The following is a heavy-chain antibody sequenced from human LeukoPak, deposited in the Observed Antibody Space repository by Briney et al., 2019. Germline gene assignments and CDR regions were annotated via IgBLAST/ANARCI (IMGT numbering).Heavy chain of an antibody. CDR1: GFTFSSYA. V-gene: IGHV3-23*01. CDR2: ISGSGGST. D-gene: IGHD3-22*01. J-gene: IGHJ4*02. CDR3: ARGGYYYDSSGCLDY. Sequence: GGSLRLSCAASGFTFSSYAMSWVRQAPGKGLEWVSAISGSGGSTYYADSVKGRFTISRDNAKNSLYLQMNSLRAEDTAVYYCARGGYYYDSSGCLDYWGQGTLVTVSS.